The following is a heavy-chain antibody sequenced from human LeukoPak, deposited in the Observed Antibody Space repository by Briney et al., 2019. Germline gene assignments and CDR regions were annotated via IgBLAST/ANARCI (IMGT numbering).Heavy chain of an antibody. J-gene: IGHJ3*02. Sequence: PSETLSLTCTVSGASIRSGDYYWSWIRQPPGRGLEWIGYIYDSGSTYYNPSLKSRITISVDTSENRFSLKLSSVTATDTAVYYCARDCSGGSCYGAFDIWGQGTMVTVSS. D-gene: IGHD2-15*01. V-gene: IGHV4-30-4*01. CDR1: GASIRSGDYY. CDR2: IYDSGST. CDR3: ARDCSGGSCYGAFDI.